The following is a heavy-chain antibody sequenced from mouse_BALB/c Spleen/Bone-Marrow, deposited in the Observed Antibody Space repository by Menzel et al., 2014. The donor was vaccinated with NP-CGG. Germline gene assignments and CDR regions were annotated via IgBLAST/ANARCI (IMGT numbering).Heavy chain of an antibody. V-gene: IGHV14-3*02. CDR3: ARYRLGTYFDY. Sequence: EVHLVESGAELVKPGASVKLSCTASGFNIKDTYMHWVKRRAEQGLEWIGRIDPANGNTKYDPKFQGKATITADTSSNTAYLQLSSLTSEDTAVYYCARYRLGTYFDYWGQGATLTVSP. CDR1: GFNIKDTY. D-gene: IGHD1-2*01. CDR2: IDPANGNT. J-gene: IGHJ2*01.